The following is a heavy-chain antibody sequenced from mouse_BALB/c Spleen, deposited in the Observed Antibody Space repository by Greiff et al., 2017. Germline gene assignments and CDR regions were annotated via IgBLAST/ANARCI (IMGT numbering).Heavy chain of an antibody. J-gene: IGHJ3*01. V-gene: IGHV5-17*02. CDR1: GFTFSSFG. D-gene: IGHD2-2*01. Sequence: EVNLVESGGGLVQPGGSRKLSCAASGFTFSSFGMHWVRQAPEKGLECVAYISSGSSTIYYADTVKGRFTISRDNPKNTLFLQMTSLRSEDTAMYYCARGDGYAAWFAYWGQGTLVTVSA. CDR2: ISSGSSTI. CDR3: ARGDGYAAWFAY.